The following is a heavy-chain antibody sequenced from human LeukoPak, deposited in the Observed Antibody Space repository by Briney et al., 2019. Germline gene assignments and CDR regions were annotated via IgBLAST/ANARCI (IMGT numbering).Heavy chain of an antibody. CDR3: ARHYPGGDYFIDY. D-gene: IGHD4-17*01. V-gene: IGHV5-51*01. J-gene: IGHJ4*02. CDR2: IYPDDSDT. CDR1: GYSFTSYW. Sequence: GESLKISCKGSGYSFTSYWIGWVRPMPGKGLEWVGIIYPDDSDTRYSPSFQDQVIISADKSISTAYLQWSSLKASDTAMYYCARHYPGGDYFIDYWGQGTLVTASS.